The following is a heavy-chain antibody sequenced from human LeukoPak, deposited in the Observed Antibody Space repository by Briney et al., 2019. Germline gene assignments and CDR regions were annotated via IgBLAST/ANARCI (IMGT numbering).Heavy chain of an antibody. V-gene: IGHV4-34*01. CDR2: INHSGST. D-gene: IGHD1-1*01. CDR1: GGSFSGYY. Sequence: SETLSLTCAVYGGSFSGYYWSWIRQPPGKGLEWIGEINHSGSTNYNPSLKSRVTISVDTSKNQFSLKLSSVTAADTAVYYCARGHAGPPGDYYYYMDDWGKGTTVTVSS. J-gene: IGHJ6*03. CDR3: ARGHAGPPGDYYYYMDD.